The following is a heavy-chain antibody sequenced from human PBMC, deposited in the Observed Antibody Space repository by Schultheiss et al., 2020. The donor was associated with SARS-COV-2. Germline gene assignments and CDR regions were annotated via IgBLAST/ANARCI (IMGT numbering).Heavy chain of an antibody. CDR1: GFTVSSNY. CDR3: ARDTSSGYNWFDP. Sequence: GSLRLSCAASGFTVSSNYMSWVRQAPGKGLEWVAVIWYDGSNKYYADSVKGRFTISRDNSKNTLYVQMNSLRAEDTAVYYCARDTSSGYNWFDPWGQGTLVTVSS. V-gene: IGHV3-33*08. D-gene: IGHD3-22*01. J-gene: IGHJ5*02. CDR2: IWYDGSNK.